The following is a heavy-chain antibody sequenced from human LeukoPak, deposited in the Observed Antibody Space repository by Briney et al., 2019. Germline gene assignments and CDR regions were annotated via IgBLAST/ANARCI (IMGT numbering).Heavy chain of an antibody. J-gene: IGHJ4*02. Sequence: GASVKVSCKASGYTFTSYGISWVRQAPGKGLEWMGGFDPEDGETIYAQKFQGRVTMTEDTSTDTAYMELSSLRSEDTAVYYCATGTVTTAYWGQGTLVTVSS. CDR1: GYTFTSYG. CDR3: ATGTVTTAY. V-gene: IGHV1-24*01. CDR2: FDPEDGET. D-gene: IGHD4-17*01.